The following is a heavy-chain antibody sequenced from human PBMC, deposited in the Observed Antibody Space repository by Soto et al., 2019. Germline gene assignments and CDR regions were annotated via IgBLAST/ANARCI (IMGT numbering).Heavy chain of an antibody. V-gene: IGHV3-30*18. CDR2: ISYDGSNR. CDR1: GFTFSRFG. J-gene: IGHJ4*02. D-gene: IGHD3-22*01. CDR3: AKYYYDGSTFSFDY. Sequence: GGSLRLSCAASGFTFSRFGMHWVRQAPGKGLEWVAVISYDGSNRFYADSVKGRFTISRDNSKNTLYLQMNGLRPEDTAVYYCAKYYYDGSTFSFDYWGQGTLVTVSS.